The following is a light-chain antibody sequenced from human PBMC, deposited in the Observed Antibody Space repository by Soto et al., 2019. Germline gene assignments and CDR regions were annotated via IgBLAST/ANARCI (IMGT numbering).Light chain of an antibody. J-gene: IGKJ4*01. V-gene: IGKV3-15*01. CDR3: QQYNNWPPVLT. CDR1: QSISSN. Sequence: EIVMTQSPATLSVSPGERATLSCRASQSISSNLAWYQQKPGQAPRLLIYGASTRATGIPARFSGSGSGTEFTLTISSLLSDDFAVYDCQQYNNWPPVLTCGGGTKVEIK. CDR2: GAS.